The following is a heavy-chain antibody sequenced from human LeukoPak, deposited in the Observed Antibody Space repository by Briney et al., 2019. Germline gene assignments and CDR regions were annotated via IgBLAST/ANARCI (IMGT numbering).Heavy chain of an antibody. CDR3: ARDQVPITAALTNWFDP. CDR2: INPNSGGT. V-gene: IGHV1-2*02. D-gene: IGHD6-13*01. CDR1: GDTLTGHY. J-gene: IGHJ5*02. Sequence: ASVKVSCKTSGDTLTGHYMHRVRQAPGQGLEWMGWINPNSGGTHYAQKFQGRVALTRDTSISTAYMELSRLRSDDTAMYYCARDQVPITAALTNWFDPWGQGTLVTV.